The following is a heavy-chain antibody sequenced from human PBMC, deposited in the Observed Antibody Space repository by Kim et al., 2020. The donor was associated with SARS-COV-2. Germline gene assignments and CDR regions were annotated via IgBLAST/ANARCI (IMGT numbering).Heavy chain of an antibody. Sequence: ASVKVACKASGYTFTSLAMHWVRQAPGQRLEWMGWINPGNGDTKYSEKFQGRVTITRETSANTVYMELSSLTSDDTDVYFCAKTYGSVAYYSVYFDYWGQGSLVTVSS. CDR2: INPGNGDT. J-gene: IGHJ4*02. V-gene: IGHV1-3*01. CDR1: GYTFTSLA. CDR3: AKTYGSVAYYSVYFDY. D-gene: IGHD3-10*01.